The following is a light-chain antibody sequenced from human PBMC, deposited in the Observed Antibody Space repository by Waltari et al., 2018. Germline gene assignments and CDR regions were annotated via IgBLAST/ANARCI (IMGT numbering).Light chain of an antibody. CDR2: GAS. Sequence: EIVMTQSPDTLSVSPGERATLSCRASQNIDNNLAWYQQKPGQAPRLLIYGASSTAIGIPDRFSGSGSGTEFTLTISSLQAEDFAVYLCHQYNSWPPYTFGQGTKLEIK. CDR1: QNIDNN. CDR3: HQYNSWPPYT. V-gene: IGKV3-15*01. J-gene: IGKJ2*01.